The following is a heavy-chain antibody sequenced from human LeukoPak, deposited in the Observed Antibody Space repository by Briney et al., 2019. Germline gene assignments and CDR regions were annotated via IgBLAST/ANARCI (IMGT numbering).Heavy chain of an antibody. CDR1: GFTFSSYG. J-gene: IGHJ6*03. CDR3: TRHSGSYYYYYMDV. Sequence: GGSLRLSCAASGFTFSSYGMTWVRQASGKGLEWVGRIRSKANSYATAYAASVKGRFTISRDDSKNTAYLQMNSLKTEDTAVYYCTRHSGSYYYYYMDVWGKGTTVTVSS. V-gene: IGHV3-73*01. D-gene: IGHD1-26*01. CDR2: IRSKANSYAT.